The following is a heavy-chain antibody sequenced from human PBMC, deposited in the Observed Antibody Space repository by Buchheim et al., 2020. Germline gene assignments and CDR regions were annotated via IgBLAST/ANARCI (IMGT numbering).Heavy chain of an antibody. J-gene: IGHJ3*02. V-gene: IGHV3-23*01. CDR1: GFTFSSYA. Sequence: EVQLLESGGGLVQPGGSLRLSCAASGFTFSSYAMSWVRQAPGKGLEWVSGISGSGGSTYYADSVKGRFPISRDNSRNTLSVQMNSLGAGDTAMYYCAKDDNYVWGSYRYTKGFDIWGQGT. CDR2: ISGSGGST. D-gene: IGHD3-16*02. CDR3: AKDDNYVWGSYRYTKGFDI.